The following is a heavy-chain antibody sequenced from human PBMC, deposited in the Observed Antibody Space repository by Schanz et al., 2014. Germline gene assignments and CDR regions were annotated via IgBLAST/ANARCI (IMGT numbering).Heavy chain of an antibody. V-gene: IGHV4-59*08. CDR2: IYSSGIA. D-gene: IGHD2-21*01. Sequence: QVQLQESGPGLVKPSETLSLMCTVSGGSMDTHYWGWIRQPPGKGLEWIAFIYSSGIANYNPSLGGGVPIPGATSKTHLPLGLPSVTAADTATYYCARRVVPATMGLYFDLWGQGTLVTVSS. CDR1: GGSMDTHY. J-gene: IGHJ4*02. CDR3: ARRVVPATMGLYFDL.